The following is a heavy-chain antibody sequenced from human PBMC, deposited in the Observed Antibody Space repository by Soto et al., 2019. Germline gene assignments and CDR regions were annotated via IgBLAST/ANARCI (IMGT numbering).Heavy chain of an antibody. CDR2: INAGNGNT. Sequence: VASVKVSCKASGYTFTSYAMHWVRQAPGQRLEWMGWINAGNGNTKYSQKFQGRVTITRDTSMSTAYMELRSLRSDDTAVYYCARESPPADYWGQGTLVTVSS. V-gene: IGHV1-3*01. CDR1: GYTFTSYA. J-gene: IGHJ4*02. CDR3: ARESPPADY.